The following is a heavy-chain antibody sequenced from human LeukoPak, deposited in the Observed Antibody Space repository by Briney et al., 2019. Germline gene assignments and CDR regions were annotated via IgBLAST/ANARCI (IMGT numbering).Heavy chain of an antibody. D-gene: IGHD6-19*01. CDR1: GFTFSGSA. CDR3: LAVAGTWGDWFDP. CDR2: IRSKANSYAT. J-gene: IGHJ5*02. V-gene: IGHV3-73*01. Sequence: PGGSLRLSCAASGFTFSGSAMHWVRQASGKGLEWVGRIRSKANSYATAYAASVKGRFTISRDDSKNTAYLQMNSLKTEDTAVYYCLAVAGTWGDWFDPWGQGTLVTVSS.